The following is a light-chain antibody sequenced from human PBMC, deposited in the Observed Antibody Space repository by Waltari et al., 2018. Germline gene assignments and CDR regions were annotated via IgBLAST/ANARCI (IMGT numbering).Light chain of an antibody. CDR1: QSLFYSSNNKNY. Sequence: IVLTQSPDSLAVSLGERATINCRSSQSLFYSSNNKNYLAWYQKKPGQPPKMLIYWASTRESGVPDRFSGSGFGTDFSLTISNLQAEDVAVYYCHQYYSTPFTFGPGTKVDIK. CDR2: WAS. CDR3: HQYYSTPFT. V-gene: IGKV4-1*01. J-gene: IGKJ3*01.